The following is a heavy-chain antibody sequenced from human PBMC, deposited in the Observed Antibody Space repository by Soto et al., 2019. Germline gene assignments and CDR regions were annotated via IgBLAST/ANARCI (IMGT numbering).Heavy chain of an antibody. V-gene: IGHV3-30*03. CDR2: ISYDGSNK. CDR3: ARDRGDGYIDY. J-gene: IGHJ4*02. Sequence: PGGSLRLSCAASGFTFSSYGMHWVRQAPGKGLEWVAVISYDGSNKYYADSVKGRFTISRDNSKNTLYLQMNSLRAEDTAVYYCARDRGDGYIDYWGQGTLVTVSS. CDR1: GFTFSSYG.